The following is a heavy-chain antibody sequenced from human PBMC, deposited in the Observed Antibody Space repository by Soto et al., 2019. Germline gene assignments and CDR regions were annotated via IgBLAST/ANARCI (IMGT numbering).Heavy chain of an antibody. J-gene: IGHJ4*02. D-gene: IGHD2-2*01. CDR1: GFTVGISY. V-gene: IGHV3-66*01. CDR2: IYSDGYT. CDR3: AKRKYCPSTPCFDS. Sequence: EVQLVESGGALVQPGGSLRLSCAASGFTVGISYMTWVRQVPGKGLEWVSIIYSDGYTYYADSVKGRFTVSRDNSKNTLYLQMSSLRAEDTAVYYCAKRKYCPSTPCFDSWGQGTLVTVSS.